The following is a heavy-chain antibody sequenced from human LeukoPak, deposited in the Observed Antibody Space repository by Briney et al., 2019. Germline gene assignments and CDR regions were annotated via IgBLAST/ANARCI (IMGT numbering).Heavy chain of an antibody. CDR1: GFTFSSYS. CDR3: ARVYLERLTAGYFDH. Sequence: GGSLRLSCAASGFTFSSYSMNWVRQAPGKGLEWVSSISSSSSYIYYADSVKGRFTISRDNAKNSRYLQMNSLRDDDSAAYFCARVYLERLTAGYFDHWDQGTQVTVSP. J-gene: IGHJ4*02. V-gene: IGHV3-21*01. CDR2: ISSSSSYI. D-gene: IGHD2-8*01.